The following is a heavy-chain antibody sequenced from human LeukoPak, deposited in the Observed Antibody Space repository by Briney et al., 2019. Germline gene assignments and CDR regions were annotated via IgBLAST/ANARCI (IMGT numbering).Heavy chain of an antibody. CDR1: GGTFSSYA. CDR3: ARGSTPSYYDSSGYYTLFDY. V-gene: IGHV1-69*13. J-gene: IGHJ4*02. D-gene: IGHD3-22*01. CDR2: IIPIFGTA. Sequence: ASVNVSCKASGGTFSSYAISWVRQAPGQGLEWMGGIIPIFGTANYAQKFQGRVTITADESTSTAYMELSSLRSEDTAVYYCARGSTPSYYDSSGYYTLFDYWGQGTLVTVSS.